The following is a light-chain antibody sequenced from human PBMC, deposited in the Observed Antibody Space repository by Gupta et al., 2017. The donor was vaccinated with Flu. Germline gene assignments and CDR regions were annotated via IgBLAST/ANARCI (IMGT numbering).Light chain of an antibody. CDR2: KAS. J-gene: IGKJ1*01. Sequence: DIQMTQSPSTLSASVGDRVTITCRASQSISSWLAWYQLKPGKAPKLLIYKASTLESGVPSRFGGSGSGTEFTLTISSLQPDDFATYYCQNYNTYSRTFGQGTKVEVK. CDR1: QSISSW. CDR3: QNYNTYSRT. V-gene: IGKV1-5*03.